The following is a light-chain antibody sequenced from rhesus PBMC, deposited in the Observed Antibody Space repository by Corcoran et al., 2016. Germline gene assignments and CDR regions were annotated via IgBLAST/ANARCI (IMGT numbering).Light chain of an antibody. CDR3: QQRNSYPPT. Sequence: DIQLTQSPSSLSASVGDRVTITCRASQGISGYLAWYQQKSGKAPNLLIYDASNLQSGVPSRFSGSGSGTEFPLTISSLQPEYFATYYCQQRNSYPPTFGQGTKVEIK. CDR2: DAS. V-gene: IGKV1-38*01. CDR1: QGISGY. J-gene: IGKJ1*01.